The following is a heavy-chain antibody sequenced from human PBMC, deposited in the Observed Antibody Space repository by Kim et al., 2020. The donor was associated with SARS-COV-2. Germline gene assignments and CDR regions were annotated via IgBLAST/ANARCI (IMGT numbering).Heavy chain of an antibody. V-gene: IGHV3-64D*09. D-gene: IGHD3-16*01. J-gene: IGHJ4*02. CDR3: VKDFGYVWGSYRTPEEGGASGGLEFDY. Sequence: GGSLRLSCSASGFTFSSYAMHWVRQAPGKGLEYVSAISSNGGSTYYADSVKGRFTISRDNSKNTLYLQMSSLRAEDTAVYYCVKDFGYVWGSYRTPEEGGASGGLEFDYWGQGTLVTVSS. CDR2: ISSNGGST. CDR1: GFTFSSYA.